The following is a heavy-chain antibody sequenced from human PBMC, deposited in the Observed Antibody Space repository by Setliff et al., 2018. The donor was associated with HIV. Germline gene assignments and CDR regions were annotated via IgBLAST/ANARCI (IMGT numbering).Heavy chain of an antibody. J-gene: IGHJ4*02. D-gene: IGHD1-1*01. V-gene: IGHV1-69*13. CDR3: ARRARESAALHSDWNDVLFFDY. Sequence: GASVKVSCKASGGTFSSYAISWVRQAPGQGLEWMGGIIPIFGTANYAQKFQGRVTITADEATSTAYMELSSLRSEDTAVYYCARRARESAALHSDWNDVLFFDYWGQGTLVTVSS. CDR1: GGTFSSYA. CDR2: IIPIFGTA.